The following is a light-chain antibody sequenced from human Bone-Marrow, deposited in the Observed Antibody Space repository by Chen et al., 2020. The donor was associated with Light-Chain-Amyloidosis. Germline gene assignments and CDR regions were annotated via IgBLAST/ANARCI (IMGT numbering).Light chain of an antibody. Sequence: NFMLTQSHSVSESPGKTVIISCTRSSGSIATNYVQRYQQRPGSSPTTVIYEDDQRPSGVPDRFSCSIDRSSNSASLTISELKTEDEADYYCQSYQGSSQGVFGGGTKLTVL. V-gene: IGLV6-57*01. CDR2: EDD. J-gene: IGLJ3*02. CDR1: SGSIATNY. CDR3: QSYQGSSQGV.